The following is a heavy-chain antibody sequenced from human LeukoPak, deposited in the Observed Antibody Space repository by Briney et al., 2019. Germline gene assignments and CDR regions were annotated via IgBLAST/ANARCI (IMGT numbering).Heavy chain of an antibody. V-gene: IGHV3-74*01. D-gene: IGHD2/OR15-2a*01. J-gene: IGHJ4*02. CDR3: VSFYETY. CDR1: GFTFSSYW. CDR2: IASDGSST. Sequence: GGSLRLSCAASGFTFSSYWMNWVRQAPGKGLVWVSRIASDGSSTTYADSVKGRFSISRDNAKNTLYLQMNSLRAEDTAVYYCVSFYETYWGRGTLVTVSS.